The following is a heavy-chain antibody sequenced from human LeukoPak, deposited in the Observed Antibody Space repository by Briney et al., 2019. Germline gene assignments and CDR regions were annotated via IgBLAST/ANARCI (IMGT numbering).Heavy chain of an antibody. J-gene: IGHJ4*02. CDR1: GGSISPYY. D-gene: IGHD3-16*02. CDR3: ARYVWGSYPTFEDY. Sequence: PSETLSLTCTVSGGSISPYYWSWIRQPPGKGLEWLGYIYYSGNTDYNPSLKSRVTISVDTSKNQFSLKLSSVTAADTAVYYCARYVWGSYPTFEDYWGQGTLVTVSS. CDR2: IYYSGNT. V-gene: IGHV4-59*01.